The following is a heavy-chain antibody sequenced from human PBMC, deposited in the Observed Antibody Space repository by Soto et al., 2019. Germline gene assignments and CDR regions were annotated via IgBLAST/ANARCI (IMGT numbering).Heavy chain of an antibody. D-gene: IGHD2-21*02. V-gene: IGHV4-30-4*01. CDR1: GGSINGGDYY. Sequence: QVQLQESGPGLVKPSQTLSLTCTVSGGSINGGDYYWSWIRQPPGKGLEWIGYIYYSVNTYYNPSPKSRVTISRDTSKNHFSLKLTSVTAADTAVYYCARGPCGGDCHPPDFWGQGTLVTVSS. J-gene: IGHJ4*02. CDR3: ARGPCGGDCHPPDF. CDR2: IYYSVNT.